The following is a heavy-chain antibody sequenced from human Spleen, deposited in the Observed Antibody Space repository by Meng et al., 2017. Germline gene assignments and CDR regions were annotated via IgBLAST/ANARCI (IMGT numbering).Heavy chain of an antibody. Sequence: VQLVQSGAEGKEPGASVKVSCKASGYTFISYAIHWVRQAPGQRLEWMGWINAGNGDTKHSQKFQGRVTITRDTSASTAYMELSSLSSEDTAVYYCAREGGSGDYYGSEAFDSWGQGTLVTVSS. CDR1: GYTFISYA. D-gene: IGHD1-26*01. J-gene: IGHJ4*02. V-gene: IGHV1-3*01. CDR3: AREGGSGDYYGSEAFDS. CDR2: INAGNGDT.